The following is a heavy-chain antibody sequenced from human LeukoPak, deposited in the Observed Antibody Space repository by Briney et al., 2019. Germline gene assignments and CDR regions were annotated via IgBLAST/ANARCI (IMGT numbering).Heavy chain of an antibody. CDR3: ARRVDATRWFDP. CDR2: ISGDGTTT. CDR1: GFSFSNYF. Sequence: GGSLRLSCSASGFSFSNYFMHWVRQAPGEGLVWVSRISGDGTTTIYADSVKGRFTISRDNAKNTLYLQVNSLRAEDTAVYYCARRVDATRWFDPWGQGALVTVSS. J-gene: IGHJ5*02. V-gene: IGHV3-74*01. D-gene: IGHD2-15*01.